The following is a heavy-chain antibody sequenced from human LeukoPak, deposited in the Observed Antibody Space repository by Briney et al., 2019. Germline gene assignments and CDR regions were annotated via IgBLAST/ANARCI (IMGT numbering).Heavy chain of an antibody. Sequence: ASVKVSCKASGGTFSSYAISWVRQAPGQGLEYMAGIIPIFGTANYAQKFQGRVTINVDESASTAYMELSSLRYEDTAVYYCARAAKFEFYFDYWGQGTLVTVSS. D-gene: IGHD3-10*01. CDR1: GGTFSSYA. J-gene: IGHJ4*02. V-gene: IGHV1-69*13. CDR2: IIPIFGTA. CDR3: ARAAKFEFYFDY.